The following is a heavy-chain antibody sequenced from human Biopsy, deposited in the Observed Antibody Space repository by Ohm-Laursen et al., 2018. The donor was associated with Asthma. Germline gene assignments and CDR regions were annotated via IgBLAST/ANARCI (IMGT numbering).Heavy chain of an antibody. D-gene: IGHD3-9*01. V-gene: IGHV1-3*01. CDR1: GYTFISYA. CDR3: ARTYYDFLTGQVNDAFGI. CDR2: INAGNGNT. J-gene: IGHJ3*02. Sequence: ASVKVSCKSSGYTFISYAIHWVRQAPGQRLEWMGWINAGNGNTKYSQKFQGRVTITRDTSASTAYMELSSLRSEDTAVYYCARTYYDFLTGQVNDAFGIWGQGTRVTVSS.